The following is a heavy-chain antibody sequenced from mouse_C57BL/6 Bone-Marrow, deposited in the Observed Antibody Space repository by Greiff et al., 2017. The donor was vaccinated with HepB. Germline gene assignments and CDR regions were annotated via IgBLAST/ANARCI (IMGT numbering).Heavy chain of an antibody. Sequence: VKLQQSGAELARPGASVKMSCKASGYTFTSYTMHWVKQRPGQGLEWIGYINPSSGYTKYNQKFKDKATLTADKSSSTAYMQLSSLTSEDSAVYYCARSGDYYDYDEGFAYWGQGTLVTVSA. J-gene: IGHJ3*01. CDR1: GYTFTSYT. CDR3: ARSGDYYDYDEGFAY. D-gene: IGHD2-4*01. V-gene: IGHV1-4*01. CDR2: INPSSGYT.